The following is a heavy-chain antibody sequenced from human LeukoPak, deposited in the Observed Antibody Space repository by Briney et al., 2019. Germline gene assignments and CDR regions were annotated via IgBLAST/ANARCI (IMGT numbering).Heavy chain of an antibody. V-gene: IGHV3-53*01. Sequence: PGGSLRLSCAASGFTVSSNYMSWVRQAPGKGLEWVSAIYSSGSTYYADSVKGRFTISRDNSKNTLYLQMNSLRAEDTAVYYCARLTMVLAFDIWGQGTMVTVSS. CDR3: ARLTMVLAFDI. CDR1: GFTVSSNY. CDR2: IYSSGST. D-gene: IGHD4/OR15-4a*01. J-gene: IGHJ3*02.